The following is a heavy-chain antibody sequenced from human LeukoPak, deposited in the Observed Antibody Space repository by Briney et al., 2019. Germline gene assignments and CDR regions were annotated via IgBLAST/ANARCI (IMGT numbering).Heavy chain of an antibody. Sequence: SSETLSLTCAVYGGSFSGYYWSWIRQPPGKGLEWIGEINHSGSTNYNPSLRSRVTVSVHTSKNQSSLKLSSVTAADTAVYYCARQWLVSPLFDYWGQGTLVTVSS. CDR1: GGSFSGYY. J-gene: IGHJ4*02. V-gene: IGHV4-34*01. CDR3: ARQWLVSPLFDY. CDR2: INHSGST. D-gene: IGHD6-19*01.